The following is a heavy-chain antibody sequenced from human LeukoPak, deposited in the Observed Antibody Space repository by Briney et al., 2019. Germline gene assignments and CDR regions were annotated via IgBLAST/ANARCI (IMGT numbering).Heavy chain of an antibody. V-gene: IGHV4-59*01. J-gene: IGHJ4*02. CDR1: GGSISGDY. CDR2: IHYSGST. CDR3: ARSRFYFDY. Sequence: SETLSLTCTVSGGSISGDYWSWIRQSPGKGLEWIAYIHYSGSTSYNPSLKSRVTISVDTSKNEFSLKLTSVNAADTAVYYCARSRFYFDYWGQGTLVTVSS.